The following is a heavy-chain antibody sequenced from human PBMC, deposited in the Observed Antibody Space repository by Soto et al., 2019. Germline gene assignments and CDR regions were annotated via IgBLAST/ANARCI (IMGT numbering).Heavy chain of an antibody. CDR3: ARHERPWGIKMVRGLIIQEA. D-gene: IGHD3-10*01. CDR1: GGSISSSSYY. CDR2: ISYSGST. J-gene: IGHJ5*02. V-gene: IGHV4-39*01. Sequence: QLQLQESGPGLVRPSETLSLTCTVSGGSISSSSYYWGWIRQPPGKGLEWIASISYSGSTYYNPSLKSRVTVSADTSKNQFSLKLSSVTAADTAVYYCARHERPWGIKMVRGLIIQEAWGQGTLVTVSS.